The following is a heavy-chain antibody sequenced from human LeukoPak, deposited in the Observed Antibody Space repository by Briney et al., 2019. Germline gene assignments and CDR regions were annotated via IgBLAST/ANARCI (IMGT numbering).Heavy chain of an antibody. V-gene: IGHV3-33*01. CDR1: GFTFSDYG. CDR3: ASVPVGPYSGYFDY. J-gene: IGHJ4*02. CDR2: IWNDGSNK. D-gene: IGHD1-26*01. Sequence: GGSLRLSCAASGFTFSDYGMHWIRQAPGKGLEWVAVIWNDGSNKYYADSVKGRFTISRDNSMNTLYLQMDSLRAEDTAVYYCASVPVGPYSGYFDYWGQGTLVTVSS.